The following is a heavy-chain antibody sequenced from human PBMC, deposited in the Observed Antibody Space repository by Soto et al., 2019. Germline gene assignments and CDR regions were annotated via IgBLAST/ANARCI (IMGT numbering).Heavy chain of an antibody. D-gene: IGHD3-16*01. CDR2: IYSGGAT. V-gene: IGHV3-53*02. Sequence: EVQLVETGGGLIQPGGSLRLSCEVSGFIVSNNYITWIRQAPGKGLEWVSIIYSGGATYYADSVKGRFTISRDNSKNTVYRQMNNLRAEDTAVYYCARGTGGSRRFDPWGQGTLVTVSS. CDR1: GFIVSNNY. CDR3: ARGTGGSRRFDP. J-gene: IGHJ5*02.